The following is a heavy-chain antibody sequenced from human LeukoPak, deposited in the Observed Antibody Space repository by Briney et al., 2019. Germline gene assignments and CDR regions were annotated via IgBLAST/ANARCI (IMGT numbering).Heavy chain of an antibody. V-gene: IGHV4-59*01. CDR3: ARDNSGYYDSSGYYYDGELNWFDP. CDR1: GGSISSYN. Sequence: SETLSLTCTVSGGSISSYNWSWIRQPPGKGLEWIGYIYYSGSTNYNPSLKSRVTISVDTSKNQFSLKLSSVTAADTAVYYCARDNSGYYDSSGYYYDGELNWFDPWGQGTLVTVSS. J-gene: IGHJ5*02. D-gene: IGHD3-22*01. CDR2: IYYSGST.